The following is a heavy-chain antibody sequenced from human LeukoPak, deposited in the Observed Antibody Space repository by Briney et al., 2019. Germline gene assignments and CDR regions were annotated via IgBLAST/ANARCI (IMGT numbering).Heavy chain of an antibody. CDR3: ASRGYCSGGSCYSRYFDY. D-gene: IGHD2-15*01. CDR2: INHSGST. J-gene: IGHJ4*02. V-gene: IGHV4-34*01. CDR1: GASISSYY. Sequence: SETLSLTCTVSGASISSYYWSWIRQPPGKGLEWIGEINHSGSTNYNPSLKSRVTISVDTSKNQFSLKLSSVTAADTAVYYCASRGYCSGGSCYSRYFDYWGQGTLVTVSS.